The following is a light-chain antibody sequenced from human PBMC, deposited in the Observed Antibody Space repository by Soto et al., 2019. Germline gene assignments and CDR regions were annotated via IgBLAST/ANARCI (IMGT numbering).Light chain of an antibody. J-gene: IGKJ1*01. V-gene: IGKV3-20*01. Sequence: EIVLTQSPGTLSLSPGERETHSCRAIQSVSSRYLAWYQQKPGQAPRLLIYGASSRATGIPDRFSGSGSGTDFTLTISRLEPEDFAVYYCQQYANSPPTFGQGTKV. CDR3: QQYANSPPT. CDR2: GAS. CDR1: QSVSSRY.